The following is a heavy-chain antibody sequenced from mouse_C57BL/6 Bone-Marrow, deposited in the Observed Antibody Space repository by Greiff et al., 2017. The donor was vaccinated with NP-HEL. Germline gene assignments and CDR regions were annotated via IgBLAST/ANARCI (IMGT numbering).Heavy chain of an antibody. CDR1: GYAFTNYL. CDR2: INPGSGGT. J-gene: IGHJ3*01. V-gene: IGHV1-54*01. CDR3: ARSPLWLRRRAY. Sequence: VQLQQSGAELVRPGTSVKVSCKASGYAFTNYLIEWVKQRPGQGLEWIGVINPGSGGTKYNEKFKSKATLTVDKPSSAAYMQLSSLTSEDSAVYYCARSPLWLRRRAYWGQGTLVTVSA. D-gene: IGHD2-2*01.